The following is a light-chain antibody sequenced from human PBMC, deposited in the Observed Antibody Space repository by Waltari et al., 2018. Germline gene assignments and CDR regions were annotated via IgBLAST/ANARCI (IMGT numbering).Light chain of an antibody. CDR2: GAS. Sequence: IQMTQSPSSVSASVGDRVTITCRASQGINTWLAWYQQKPGQAPKVLIYGASTLLTGVPSRFSGSGSGTEFTLTISGLQPEDFATYFCQQGNSFPPTFGQGTRVEV. V-gene: IGKV1-12*01. J-gene: IGKJ1*01. CDR3: QQGNSFPPT. CDR1: QGINTW.